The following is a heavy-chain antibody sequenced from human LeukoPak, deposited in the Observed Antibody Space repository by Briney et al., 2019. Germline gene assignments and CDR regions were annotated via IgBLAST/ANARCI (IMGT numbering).Heavy chain of an antibody. V-gene: IGHV3-30*18. D-gene: IGHD3-9*01. CDR3: AKVLRYFDWLSPFDY. CDR1: GFTFSSYG. CDR2: ISYDGSNK. J-gene: IGHJ4*02. Sequence: GGSLRLSCAASGFTFSSYGMHWVRQAPGKGLEWMAVISYDGSNKYYADSVKGRFTISRDNSKNTLYLQMNSLRAEDTAVYYCAKVLRYFDWLSPFDYWGQGTLVTVSS.